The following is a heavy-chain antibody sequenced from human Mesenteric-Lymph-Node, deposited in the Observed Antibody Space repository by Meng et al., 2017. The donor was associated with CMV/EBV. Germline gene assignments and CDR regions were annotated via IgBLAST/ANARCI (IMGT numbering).Heavy chain of an antibody. CDR2: ISSSGSTI. V-gene: IGHV3-48*03. CDR1: GFTFSSYE. Sequence: GGSLRLSCAASGFTFSSYEMNWVRQAPGKGLEWVSYISSSGSTIYYADSVKGRFTISRDNAKNSLYLQMNSLRAEDTAVYYCAREWLLGYYGMDVWGQGTTVTVSS. CDR3: AREWLLGYYGMDV. J-gene: IGHJ6*02. D-gene: IGHD3-22*01.